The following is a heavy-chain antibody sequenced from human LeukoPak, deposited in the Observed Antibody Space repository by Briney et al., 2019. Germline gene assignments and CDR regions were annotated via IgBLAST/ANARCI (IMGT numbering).Heavy chain of an antibody. Sequence: ESGPTLVKPTQTLTLTFTFSGFSLSTSGVGVGWIRQPPGKALEWLALIYWDDDKRYSPSLKSRLTITKDTSKNQVVLTMTNMDPVDTATYYCAHSRYDILTGLNWFDPWGQGTLVTVSS. V-gene: IGHV2-5*02. CDR2: IYWDDDK. D-gene: IGHD3-9*01. CDR1: GFSLSTSGVG. J-gene: IGHJ5*02. CDR3: AHSRYDILTGLNWFDP.